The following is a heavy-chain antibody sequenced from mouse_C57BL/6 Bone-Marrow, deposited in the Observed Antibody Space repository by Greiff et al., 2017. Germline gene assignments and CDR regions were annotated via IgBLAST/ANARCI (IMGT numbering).Heavy chain of an antibody. V-gene: IGHV1-82*01. Sequence: QVQLQQSGPELVKPGASVKISCKASGYAFSSSWMNWVKQRPGKGLEWIGRIYPGDGDTNYNGKFKGKATLTADKSSSTAYMQLSSLTSEDSAVYFCANCDGVAYWGQGTLVTVSA. J-gene: IGHJ3*01. CDR2: IYPGDGDT. CDR3: ANCDGVAY. D-gene: IGHD2-13*01. CDR1: GYAFSSSW.